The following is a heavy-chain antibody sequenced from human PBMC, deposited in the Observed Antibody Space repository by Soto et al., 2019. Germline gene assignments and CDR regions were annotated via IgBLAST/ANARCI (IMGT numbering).Heavy chain of an antibody. CDR3: AKRGRAPDIVVVVAARDYYYYYMDV. J-gene: IGHJ6*03. Sequence: PGGSLRLSCAASGFTFISYAMSWVRQAPWKGLEWVSAISGSGGSTYYADSVKGRFTISRDNSKNTLYLQMNSLRAEDTAVYYCAKRGRAPDIVVVVAARDYYYYYMDVWGKGTTVTVSS. V-gene: IGHV3-23*01. CDR2: ISGSGGST. CDR1: GFTFISYA. D-gene: IGHD2-15*01.